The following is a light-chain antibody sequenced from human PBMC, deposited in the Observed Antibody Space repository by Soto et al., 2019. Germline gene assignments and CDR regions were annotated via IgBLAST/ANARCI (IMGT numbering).Light chain of an antibody. CDR2: GAS. V-gene: IGKV3-20*01. CDR3: QQYGSSPRT. CDR1: QSVSSNY. Sequence: EIVLTQSPGTLSLSPGERATLPYRASQSVSSNYLAWYQQKPGQAPRLLIYGASSRATGIPDRFSGSGSGTDFTLTISRLEPEDFAVYYCQQYGSSPRTFGQGTKV. J-gene: IGKJ1*01.